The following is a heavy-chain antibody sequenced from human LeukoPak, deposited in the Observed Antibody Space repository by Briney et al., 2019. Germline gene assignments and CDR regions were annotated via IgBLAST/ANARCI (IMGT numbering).Heavy chain of an antibody. J-gene: IGHJ4*02. D-gene: IGHD3-9*01. CDR3: AKWGDYDVLTGYYVSDY. V-gene: IGHV3-23*01. CDR2: ITGSGGST. CDR1: GSIFSNYA. Sequence: PGASLRLSCAASGSIFSNYAMSWVRQAPGKGLEWVSAITGSGGSTYYADSVKGRFTISRGNSKNTLYLQMNSLRAEDTAVYYCAKWGDYDVLTGYYVSDYWGQGTLVTVSS.